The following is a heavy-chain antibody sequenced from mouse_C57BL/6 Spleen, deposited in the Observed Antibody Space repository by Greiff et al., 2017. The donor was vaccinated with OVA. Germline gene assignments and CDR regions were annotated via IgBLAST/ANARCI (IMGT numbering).Heavy chain of an antibody. Sequence: EVMLVESGGGLVKPGGSLKLSCAASGFTFSDYGMHWVRQAPEKGLEWVAYISSGSSTIYYADTVKGRFTISRDNAKNTLFLQMTSLRSEDTAMYYCARGYYYGSSNAMDYWGQGTSVTVSS. J-gene: IGHJ4*01. CDR3: ARGYYYGSSNAMDY. CDR2: ISSGSSTI. CDR1: GFTFSDYG. D-gene: IGHD1-1*01. V-gene: IGHV5-17*01.